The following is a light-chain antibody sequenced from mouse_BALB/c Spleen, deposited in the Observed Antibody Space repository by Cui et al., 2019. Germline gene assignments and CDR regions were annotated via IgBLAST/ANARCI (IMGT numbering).Light chain of an antibody. CDR1: SSVSSSY. CDR2: GTS. CDR3: HQYHRSPFT. J-gene: IGKJ4*01. Sequence: QIVLTQSPVIMSASLGERVTMTCTASSSVSSSYLHWYQQKPGSSPKLGIDGTSNLACGVPARFSGSGSGTSYSLTISSMEAEDAATYYCHQYHRSPFTFGSGTKLEIK. V-gene: IGKV4-74*01.